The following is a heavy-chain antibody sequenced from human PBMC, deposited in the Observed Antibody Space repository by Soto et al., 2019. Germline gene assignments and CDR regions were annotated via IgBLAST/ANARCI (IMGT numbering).Heavy chain of an antibody. D-gene: IGHD6-19*01. J-gene: IGHJ4*02. CDR1: GFTVNTYA. CDR3: AKELVNSGWPYFDY. CDR2: ISDSGGRT. Sequence: PGGSLRLSCAASGFTVNTYAMSWVRQAPGKGLEWVSAISDSGGRTYYADSVKGRFTISRDNSKNTLYLQMNSLRAEDTAVYFCAKELVNSGWPYFDYWGQGTLVTVSS. V-gene: IGHV3-23*01.